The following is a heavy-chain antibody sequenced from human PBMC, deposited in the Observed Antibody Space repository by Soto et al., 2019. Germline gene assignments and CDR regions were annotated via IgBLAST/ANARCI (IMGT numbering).Heavy chain of an antibody. CDR2: IHYRGNT. CDR3: GRVSETGTRWFGP. D-gene: IGHD6-13*01. Sequence: PSETLSLTCTVSGGSVSSCAYYWGWVRQNPGKCLEWIGYIHYRGNTYYIPSLTSRVTISTDTSQTELSLILSSVTAADKGVYFCGRVSETGTRWFGPRRQRNQVTVSS. J-gene: IGHJ5*02. V-gene: IGHV4-31*03. CDR1: GGSVSSCAYY.